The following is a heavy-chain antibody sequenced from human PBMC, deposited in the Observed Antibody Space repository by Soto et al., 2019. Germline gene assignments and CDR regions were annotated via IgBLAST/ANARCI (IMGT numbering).Heavy chain of an antibody. CDR3: AKYTVTTFYYSYYMAV. D-gene: IGHD4-17*01. J-gene: IGHJ6*03. V-gene: IGHV3-23*01. CDR1: GFTFSSYA. Sequence: EVQLLESGGGLVQPGGSLRLSCAASGFTFSSYAMSWVRQAPGKGLEWVSAISGSGGSTYYADSVKGRFTISRDNSKNPLYMKRNTLRAEDRAVYYCAKYTVTTFYYSYYMAVGGKGTPVTVSS. CDR2: ISGSGGST.